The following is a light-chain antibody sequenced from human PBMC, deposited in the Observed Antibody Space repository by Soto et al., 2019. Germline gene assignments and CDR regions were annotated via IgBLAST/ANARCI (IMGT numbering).Light chain of an antibody. CDR2: AAS. CDR3: LQLNSYPRT. J-gene: IGKJ1*01. V-gene: IGKV1-9*01. Sequence: DIQLTQSPSFLSASVGDRVTITCRAGQGIDSYLVWYQQKPGKAPKLLIYAASTLQSGVPSRFSGSGSGTEFTLTISSLQPEDFATYYCLQLNSYPRTFGQGTKVEIK. CDR1: QGIDSY.